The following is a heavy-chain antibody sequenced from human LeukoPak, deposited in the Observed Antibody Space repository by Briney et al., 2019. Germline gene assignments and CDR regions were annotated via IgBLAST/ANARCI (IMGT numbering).Heavy chain of an antibody. Sequence: PGGSLRLSCAASGFSFSTSIMNWVRQAPGKGLEWVSSIGYTSSDKYYIESVRGRFTISRDNSENTLYLQVNSLRAEDTAVYHCAKGDKKYYFHYWGQGILVTVSS. V-gene: IGHV3-21*04. CDR2: IGYTSSDK. J-gene: IGHJ4*02. CDR3: AKGDKKYYFHY. CDR1: GFSFSTSI.